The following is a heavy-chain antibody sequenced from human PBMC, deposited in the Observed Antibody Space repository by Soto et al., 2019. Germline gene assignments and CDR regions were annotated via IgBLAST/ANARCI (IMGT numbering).Heavy chain of an antibody. CDR3: AREFSTVTNYGMDV. D-gene: IGHD4-17*01. CDR1: GDSISSYY. Sequence: SETLSLTCTVSGDSISSYYWSWIRQPPGKGLEWIGYIYYSGSTNYNPSLKSRVTISVDTSKNQFSLKLSSVTAADTAVYYCAREFSTVTNYGMDVWGQGTTVTVSS. J-gene: IGHJ6*02. CDR2: IYYSGST. V-gene: IGHV4-59*01.